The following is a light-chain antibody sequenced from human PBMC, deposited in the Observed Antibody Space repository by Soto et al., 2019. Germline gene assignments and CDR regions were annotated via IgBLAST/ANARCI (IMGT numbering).Light chain of an antibody. CDR2: AAS. CDR1: QGICRS. Sequence: IPMTQSPSSLSESVGYTVTITGRPSQGICRSLAWYQQKPGTVPKVLIHAASTVQSGVSSRCSGSGSGAYFPLTIRSLQPEDVANYYCQKYDSVPTFGPGTKVEI. CDR3: QKYDSVPT. J-gene: IGKJ1*01. V-gene: IGKV1-27*01.